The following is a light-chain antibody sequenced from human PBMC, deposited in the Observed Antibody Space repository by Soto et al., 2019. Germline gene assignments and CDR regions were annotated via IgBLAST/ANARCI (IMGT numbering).Light chain of an antibody. CDR3: QDYTSAPWT. J-gene: IGKJ1*01. V-gene: IGKV1-27*01. CDR2: AAS. Sequence: DIQLTQSPSSLSASVGDRITITCRASQGISTYLAWYQQKPGKVPKFLIFAASTLHSGVPSRFSGSGSGTDFALAISSLQPEDVATYYCQDYTSAPWTFGQGTMVEIK. CDR1: QGISTY.